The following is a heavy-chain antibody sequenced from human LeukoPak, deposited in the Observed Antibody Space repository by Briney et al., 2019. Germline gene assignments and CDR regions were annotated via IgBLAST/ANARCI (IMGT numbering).Heavy chain of an antibody. D-gene: IGHD2-15*01. J-gene: IGHJ6*03. V-gene: IGHV1-18*01. CDR2: ISGHNDDT. CDR1: GYTFTSYA. CDR3: ARAGYCSGGSCYPYYYYYYMDV. Sequence: ASVKVSCKASGYTFTSYAISWVRQAPGQGLEWMGWISGHNDDTNYAQRLQGRVTMTTDTSTSTAYMGLRSLRSDDTAVYYCARAGYCSGGSCYPYYYYYYMDVWGKGTTVTVSS.